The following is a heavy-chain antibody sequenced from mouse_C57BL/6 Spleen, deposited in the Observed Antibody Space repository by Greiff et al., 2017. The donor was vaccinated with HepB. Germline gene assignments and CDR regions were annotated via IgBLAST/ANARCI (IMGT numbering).Heavy chain of an antibody. CDR3: ARGGYYGSSPFDY. D-gene: IGHD1-1*01. V-gene: IGHV1-22*01. Sequence: VQLQQSGPELVKPGASVKMSCKASGYTFTDYNMHWVKQSHGKSLEWIGYINPNNGGTSYNQKFKGKATLTVNKSSSTAYMELRSLTSEDSAVYYCARGGYYGSSPFDYWGQGTTLTVSS. CDR1: GYTFTDYN. CDR2: INPNNGGT. J-gene: IGHJ2*01.